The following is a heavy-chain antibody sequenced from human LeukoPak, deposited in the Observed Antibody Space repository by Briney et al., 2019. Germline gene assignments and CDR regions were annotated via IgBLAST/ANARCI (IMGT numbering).Heavy chain of an antibody. D-gene: IGHD2-2*01. Sequence: ASVKVSCKASGGTFSSYAISWVRQAPGQGLEWMGGIIPIFGTANYAQKFQGRVTITTDESTSTAYMELSSLRSEDTAVYYCARPERPVVPAAPYYYYYYMDVWGKGTTVTVSS. V-gene: IGHV1-69*05. CDR3: ARPERPVVPAAPYYYYYYMDV. CDR1: GGTFSSYA. CDR2: IIPIFGTA. J-gene: IGHJ6*03.